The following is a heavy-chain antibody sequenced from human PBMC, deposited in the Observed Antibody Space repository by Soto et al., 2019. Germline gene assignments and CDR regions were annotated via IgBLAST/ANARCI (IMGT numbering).Heavy chain of an antibody. Sequence: QVQLVQSGAEVKKPGSSVKVSCKASGGTFSSYTISWVRQAPGQGLEWMGRIIPILGIANYAQTFQGRVTITADKSTSTAYMELSSLRSEDTAVYYCARGPGCSSTSCYGVATPAQNQKHDAFDIWGQGTMVTVSS. CDR1: GGTFSSYT. J-gene: IGHJ3*02. D-gene: IGHD2-2*01. V-gene: IGHV1-69*02. CDR3: ARGPGCSSTSCYGVATPAQNQKHDAFDI. CDR2: IIPILGIA.